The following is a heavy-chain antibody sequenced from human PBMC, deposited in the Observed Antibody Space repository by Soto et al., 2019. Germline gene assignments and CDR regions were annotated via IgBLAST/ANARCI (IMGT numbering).Heavy chain of an antibody. Sequence: PGGSLRLSCAASGFTFSNAWVSWVRQAPGKGLEWVGRIKSKTDGGTTDYAAPVKGRFTISRDDSKNTLYLQMNSLKSEDTGIYYCTSALPWVLREDCSYWGQGTQVTVSS. V-gene: IGHV3-15*01. CDR1: GFTFSNAW. J-gene: IGHJ4*02. CDR3: TSALPWVLREDCSY. CDR2: IKSKTDGGTT. D-gene: IGHD3-10*01.